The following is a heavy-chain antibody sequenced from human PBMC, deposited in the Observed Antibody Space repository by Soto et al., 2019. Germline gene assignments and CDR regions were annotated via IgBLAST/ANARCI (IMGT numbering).Heavy chain of an antibody. CDR3: ARDVLSAADDY. Sequence: GASVKVSCKTSGYSFTGYYVHWVRQAPGQGLEWMGWINPSTGGTNYAQKFQGRVTMTRDTSISTAYMELSRVTSDDTAMYYCARDVLSAADDYWGQGTLVTVPS. CDR1: GYSFTGYY. D-gene: IGHD6-13*01. V-gene: IGHV1-2*02. J-gene: IGHJ4*02. CDR2: INPSTGGT.